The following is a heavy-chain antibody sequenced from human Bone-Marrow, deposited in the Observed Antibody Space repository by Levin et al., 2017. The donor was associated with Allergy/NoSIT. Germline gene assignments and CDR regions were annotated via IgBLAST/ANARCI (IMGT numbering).Heavy chain of an antibody. CDR3: ARVLGLL. Sequence: GGSLRLSCAASGFTVGNNYMSWVRQAPGKGLEWVSSIYSGGKTYYADSVKGRFTISRDSSKNTLYLHMNSLRVEDTAIYYCARVLGLLWGQGTLVTVAS. V-gene: IGHV3-53*01. D-gene: IGHD2-21*01. J-gene: IGHJ4*02. CDR1: GFTVGNNY. CDR2: IYSGGKT.